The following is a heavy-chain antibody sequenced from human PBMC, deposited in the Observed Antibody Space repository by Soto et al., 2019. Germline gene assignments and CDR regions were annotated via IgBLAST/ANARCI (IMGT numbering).Heavy chain of an antibody. CDR1: GFSLSTSGVG. D-gene: IGHD1-26*01. J-gene: IGHJ4*02. CDR2: IYWDDDK. Sequence: QITLKESGPTLVKPTQTLTLTCTFPGFSLSTSGVGVGWIRQPPGKTLEWLALIYWDDDKRYSPSLTSRLTLPKYTSKNQVVLTMTNMDHVDTATYYCARVNSGNVYYFEYWGQVTLVTVSS. V-gene: IGHV2-5*02. CDR3: ARVNSGNVYYFEY.